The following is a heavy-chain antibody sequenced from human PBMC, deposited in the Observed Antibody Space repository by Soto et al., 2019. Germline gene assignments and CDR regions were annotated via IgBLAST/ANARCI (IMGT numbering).Heavy chain of an antibody. J-gene: IGHJ4*02. CDR3: AAHDYGDYYYDY. CDR2: IYYSGST. D-gene: IGHD4-17*01. V-gene: IGHV4-59*08. Sequence: PSETLSLTCTVSGGSISSYYWSWIRQPPGKGLEWIGYIYYSGSTNYNPSLKSRVTISVDTSKNQFSLKLSSVTAADTAVYYCAAHDYGDYYYDYWGQGTLVTVSS. CDR1: GGSISSYY.